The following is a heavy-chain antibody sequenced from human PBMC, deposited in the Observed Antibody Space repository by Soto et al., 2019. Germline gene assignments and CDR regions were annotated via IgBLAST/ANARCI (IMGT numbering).Heavy chain of an antibody. V-gene: IGHV4-59*01. CDR2: IYYSGST. J-gene: IGHJ4*02. Sequence: SETLSLACTVSGGSISSYYWSWIRQPPGKGLEWIGYIYYSGSTNYNPSLKSRVTISVDTSKNQFSLKLSSVTAADTAVYYCARGYYYDSSGYYGDPYFDYWGQGTLVTVSS. D-gene: IGHD3-22*01. CDR3: ARGYYYDSSGYYGDPYFDY. CDR1: GGSISSYY.